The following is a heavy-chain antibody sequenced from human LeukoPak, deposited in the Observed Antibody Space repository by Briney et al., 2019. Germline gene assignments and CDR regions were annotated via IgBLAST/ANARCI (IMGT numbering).Heavy chain of an antibody. CDR1: GFTFSSYS. CDR3: VREFSSSWYIAFDI. CDR2: ISSSSSYI. V-gene: IGHV3-21*01. Sequence: GGSLRLSCAASGFTFSSYSMNWVRQAPGKGLEWVSSISSSSSYIYYADSVKGRFTISRDNGKNSLYLQMHSLGAEDTAVYYCVREFSSSWYIAFDIWGQGTMVTVSS. J-gene: IGHJ3*02. D-gene: IGHD6-13*01.